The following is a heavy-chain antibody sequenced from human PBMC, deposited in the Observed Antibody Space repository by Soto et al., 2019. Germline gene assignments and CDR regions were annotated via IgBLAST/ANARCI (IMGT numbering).Heavy chain of an antibody. CDR2: IIPIFGTA. D-gene: IGHD2-15*01. V-gene: IGHV1-69*13. J-gene: IGHJ3*02. CDR3: ARAPVDCSDGSCYSEDDFDI. Sequence: SVKVSCKASGGTFSSYAISWVRQAPGQGLEWMGGIIPIFGTANYAQKFQGRVTITADESTSTAYMELSSLRSEDTAVYYCARAPVDCSDGSCYSEDDFDIWGQGTMVTVSS. CDR1: GGTFSSYA.